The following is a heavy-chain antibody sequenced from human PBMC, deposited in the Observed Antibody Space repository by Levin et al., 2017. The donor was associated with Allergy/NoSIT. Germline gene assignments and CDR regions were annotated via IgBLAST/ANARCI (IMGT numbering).Heavy chain of an antibody. CDR1: GFTFDDYA. J-gene: IGHJ3*02. CDR3: AKPGLGNDAFDI. V-gene: IGHV3-9*01. D-gene: IGHD7-27*01. CDR2: ISWNSGSI. Sequence: SLKISCAASGFTFDDYAMHWVRQAPGKGLEWVSGISWNSGSIGYADSVKGRFTISRDNAKNSLYLQMNSLRAEDTALYYCAKPGLGNDAFDIWGQGTMVTVSS.